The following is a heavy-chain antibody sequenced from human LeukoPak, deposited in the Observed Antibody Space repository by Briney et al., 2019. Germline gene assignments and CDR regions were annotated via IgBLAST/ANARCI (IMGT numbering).Heavy chain of an antibody. CDR3: TREAAAGIDY. D-gene: IGHD6-13*01. CDR2: ISSSSSTI. V-gene: IGHV3-48*01. CDR1: GFTFSSYS. Sequence: SGGSLRLSCAASGFTFSSYSMNWVRQAPGKGLEWVSYISSSSSTIYYADSVKGRFTISRDNAKNSLYLQMNSLRAEDTAVYFCTREAAAGIDYWGQGTLVTASS. J-gene: IGHJ4*02.